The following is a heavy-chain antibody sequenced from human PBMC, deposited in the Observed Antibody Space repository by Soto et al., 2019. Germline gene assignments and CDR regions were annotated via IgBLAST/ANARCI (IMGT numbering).Heavy chain of an antibody. CDR1: GYTFTSYG. CDR2: ISAYNGNT. J-gene: IGHJ4*02. D-gene: IGHD3-3*01. CDR3: AREPAGDYDFWSGYYMRFDY. Sequence: ASVKVSCKASGYTFTSYGISWVRQAPRQGLEWMGWISAYNGNTNYAQKLQGRVTMTTDTSTSTAYMELRSLRSDDTAVYYCAREPAGDYDFWSGYYMRFDYWGQGTLVTVS. V-gene: IGHV1-18*04.